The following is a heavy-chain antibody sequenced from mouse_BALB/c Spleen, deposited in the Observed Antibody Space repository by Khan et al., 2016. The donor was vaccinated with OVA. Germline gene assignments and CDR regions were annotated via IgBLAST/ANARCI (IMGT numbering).Heavy chain of an antibody. CDR3: ARSPYGNFAY. D-gene: IGHD2-1*01. Sequence: EVMLVESGGALVKPGGSLKLSCAASGFTFSTYAMSWVRQTPEKRLEWVATISSDGDYTYYPDNVTGRFTISRDNAKNTLYLQMSSLRSEDTAMYYCARSPYGNFAYWGQGTLVTGSA. J-gene: IGHJ3*01. V-gene: IGHV5-9-1*01. CDR2: ISSDGDYT. CDR1: GFTFSTYA.